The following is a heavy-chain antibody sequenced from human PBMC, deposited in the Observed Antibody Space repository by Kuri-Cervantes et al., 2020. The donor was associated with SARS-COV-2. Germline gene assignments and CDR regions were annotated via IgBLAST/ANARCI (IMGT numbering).Heavy chain of an antibody. Sequence: GESLKISCAASGFTFSSYAMSWVRQAPGKGLEWVSAISGSGGSTYYADSVKGRFTISRDNAKNSLYLQKNSLRAEDTAVYYCARCPSSSWYSDAFDIWGQGTMVTVSS. J-gene: IGHJ3*02. CDR2: ISGSGGST. D-gene: IGHD6-13*01. V-gene: IGHV3-23*01. CDR3: ARCPSSSWYSDAFDI. CDR1: GFTFSSYA.